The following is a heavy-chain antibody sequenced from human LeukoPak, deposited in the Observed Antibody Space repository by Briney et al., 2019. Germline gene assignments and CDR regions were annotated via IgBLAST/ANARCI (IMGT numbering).Heavy chain of an antibody. V-gene: IGHV4-39*01. CDR1: GGSISSSSYY. J-gene: IGHJ6*03. Sequence: PSETLSLTCTVSGGSISSSSYYWGWIRQPPGKGLEWIGSIYYSGSTYYNPSLKSRVTISVDTSKNQFSLKLSSVTAADTAVYYCAVFTGYPITYYYYYYMDVWGKGTTVTVSS. D-gene: IGHD3-9*01. CDR3: AVFTGYPITYYYYYYMDV. CDR2: IYYSGST.